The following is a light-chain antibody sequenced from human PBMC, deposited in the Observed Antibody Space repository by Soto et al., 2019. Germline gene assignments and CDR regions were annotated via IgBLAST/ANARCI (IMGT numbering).Light chain of an antibody. CDR1: SSDIGAYNY. J-gene: IGLJ2*01. V-gene: IGLV2-14*01. Sequence: QSALTRPASVSGSPGQSITISCTGTSSDIGAYNYVSWYQQHPGKTPKLMIYGVTNRPSGVSNRFSGSKSGSTASLTISGLQAEDEADYYCSSYTTSSTLEFGGGTKVTVL. CDR3: SSYTTSSTLE. CDR2: GVT.